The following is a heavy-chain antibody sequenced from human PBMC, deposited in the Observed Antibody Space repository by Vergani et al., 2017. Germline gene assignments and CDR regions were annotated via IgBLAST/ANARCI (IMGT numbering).Heavy chain of an antibody. CDR3: AKDFLLLWFGELLNWFDP. CDR2: ISGSGGST. CDR1: GFTFSSYA. D-gene: IGHD3-10*01. J-gene: IGHJ5*02. V-gene: IGHV3-23*01. Sequence: EVQLLESGGGLVQPGGSLRLSCAASGFTFSSYAMSWVRQAPGKGLEWVSAISGSGGSTYYADSVKGRFTISRDNSKNTLYLQRNSLRAEDTAVYYCAKDFLLLWFGELLNWFDPWGQGTLVTVSS.